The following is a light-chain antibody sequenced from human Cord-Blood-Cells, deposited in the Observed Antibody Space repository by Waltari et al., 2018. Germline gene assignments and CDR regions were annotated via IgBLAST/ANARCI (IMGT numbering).Light chain of an antibody. CDR3: QQDYNLPLT. J-gene: IGKJ4*01. V-gene: IGKV3D-7*01. CDR1: QSVSSSY. CDR2: GAS. Sequence: IVMTQSPATLSLPPGERATLSCRASQSVSSSYLSWYQQKPGQAPRLLIYGASTRATGIPARFSGSGSGTDFTLTISSLQPEDFAVYYCQQDYNLPLTFGGGTKVEIK.